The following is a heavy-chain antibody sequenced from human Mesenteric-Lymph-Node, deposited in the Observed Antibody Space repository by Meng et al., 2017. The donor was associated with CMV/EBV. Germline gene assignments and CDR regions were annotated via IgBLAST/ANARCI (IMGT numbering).Heavy chain of an antibody. CDR3: AKDMWEYQLPDGS. J-gene: IGHJ5*02. CDR2: ISGSGSTT. CDR1: GFTFRSYT. D-gene: IGHD2-2*01. Sequence: GGSLRLSCAASGFTFRSYTMSWVRQAPGKGLEWVAGISGSGSTTKYSASVEGRFTISRDNSKDTLFLQMNRLGAEDTALYFCAKDMWEYQLPDGSWGQGTLVTVSS. V-gene: IGHV3-23*01.